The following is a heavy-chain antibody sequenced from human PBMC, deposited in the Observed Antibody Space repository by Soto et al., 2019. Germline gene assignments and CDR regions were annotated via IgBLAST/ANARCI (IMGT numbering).Heavy chain of an antibody. Sequence: SETLSLTCTVSGGSISSGGYYWSWIRQHPGKGLEWIGYIYYSGSTYYKPSLKSRVTKSVDTSKNKFTLKLSSVTAADTAVYYCARYFIFDYDYIWGSYRHPDDAFDIWGQGTMVTVSS. J-gene: IGHJ3*02. CDR3: ARYFIFDYDYIWGSYRHPDDAFDI. V-gene: IGHV4-31*03. CDR2: IYYSGST. D-gene: IGHD3-16*02. CDR1: GGSISSGGYY.